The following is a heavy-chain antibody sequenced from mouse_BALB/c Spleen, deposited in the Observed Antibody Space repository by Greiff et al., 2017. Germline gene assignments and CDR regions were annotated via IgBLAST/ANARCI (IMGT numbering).Heavy chain of an antibody. J-gene: IGHJ3*01. CDR2: ISYDGSN. D-gene: IGHD2-3*01. CDR3: ARGGDGYPPWFAY. Sequence: EVQRVESGPGLVKPSQSLSLTCSVTGYSITSGYYWNWIRQFPGNKLEWMGYISYDGSNNYNPSLKNRISITRDTSKNQFFLKLNSVTTEDTATYYCARGGDGYPPWFAYWGQGTLVTVSA. CDR1: GYSITSGYY. V-gene: IGHV3-6*02.